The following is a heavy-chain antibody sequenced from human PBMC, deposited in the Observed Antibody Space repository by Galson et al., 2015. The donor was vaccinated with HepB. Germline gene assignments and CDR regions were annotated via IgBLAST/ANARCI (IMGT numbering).Heavy chain of an antibody. Sequence: SLRLSCAASGFTFSSHAMTWVRQAQGKGLEWVSGISGSGGSTYYADAVTGRFTISRDNSRNTLLLQLNSLRAEDTAVYYCARDGIMVANNPYQLHFWGQGTLVSVSS. J-gene: IGHJ4*02. D-gene: IGHD2-15*01. CDR2: ISGSGGST. CDR1: GFTFSSHA. CDR3: ARDGIMVANNPYQLHF. V-gene: IGHV3-23*01.